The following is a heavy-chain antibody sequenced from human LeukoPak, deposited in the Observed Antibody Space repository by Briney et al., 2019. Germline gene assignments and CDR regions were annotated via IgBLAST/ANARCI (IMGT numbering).Heavy chain of an antibody. CDR1: GFTFSSYG. J-gene: IGHJ4*02. Sequence: GGSLRLSCAASGFTFSSYGMHWVRQAPGKGLEWVAVIWYDGSNKYCADSVKGRFTISRDNSKNTLYLQMNSLRAEDTAVYYCARSGYSSGWYEVDYFDYWGQGTLVTVSS. CDR2: IWYDGSNK. D-gene: IGHD6-19*01. CDR3: ARSGYSSGWYEVDYFDY. V-gene: IGHV3-33*01.